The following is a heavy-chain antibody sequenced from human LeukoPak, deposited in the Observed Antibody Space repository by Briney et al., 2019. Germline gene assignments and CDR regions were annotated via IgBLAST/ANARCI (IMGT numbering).Heavy chain of an antibody. CDR3: ARGSYGDSDAFDL. V-gene: IGHV1-8*03. D-gene: IGHD4-17*01. CDR2: MNPNSGNT. J-gene: IGHJ3*01. CDR1: VYTFTIYD. Sequence: ASVTVSFTSSVYTFTIYDINWVRQATGQGLEWMGWMNPNSGNTGYSQKFQGRGTITRDTTISTAYMELSSLRSAATAVYYCARGSYGDSDAFDLWGQGTMVSVSS.